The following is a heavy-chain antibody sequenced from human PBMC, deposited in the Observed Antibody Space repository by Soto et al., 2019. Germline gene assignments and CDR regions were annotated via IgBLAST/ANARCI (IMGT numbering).Heavy chain of an antibody. CDR2: VNSDGTIT. Sequence: EVQLVESGGGLVQPGGSLRLSCAASGFDFTNAWMHWVRQAPGKGLVWVSHVNSDGTITTYADSVKSRFTISRDNAKNTVFLQMNSLTVEDTAVYYCTRDQAYSSALWGQGTLVTVSS. CDR3: TRDQAYSSAL. V-gene: IGHV3-74*01. D-gene: IGHD2-21*01. CDR1: GFDFTNAW. J-gene: IGHJ4*02.